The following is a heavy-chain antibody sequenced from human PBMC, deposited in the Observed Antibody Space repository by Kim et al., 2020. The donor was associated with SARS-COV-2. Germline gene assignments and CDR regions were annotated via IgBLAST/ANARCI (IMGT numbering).Heavy chain of an antibody. Sequence: GSLRLSCAASGFTFSNAWMSWVRQAPGKGLEWVGRIKSKTDGGTTDYAAPVKGRFTISRDDSKNTLYLQMNSLKTEDTAVYYCTTDRSLRVLWFGELFSDSYGMDVWGQGTTVTVSS. D-gene: IGHD3-10*01. J-gene: IGHJ6*02. V-gene: IGHV3-15*01. CDR1: GFTFSNAW. CDR3: TTDRSLRVLWFGELFSDSYGMDV. CDR2: IKSKTDGGTT.